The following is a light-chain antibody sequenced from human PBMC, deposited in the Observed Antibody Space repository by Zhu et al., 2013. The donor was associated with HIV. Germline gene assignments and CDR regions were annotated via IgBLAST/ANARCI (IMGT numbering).Light chain of an antibody. V-gene: IGKV3-20*01. Sequence: EIVLTQSPVTLSLSPGERATLSCRASQSVANSLAWYQQKPGQAPRLVIYDASRRATGIPARFSGSGSGTDFTLSISRLEPEDFAVYYCQQYGSSPLTFGGGTTVEIK. CDR1: QSVANS. CDR2: DAS. CDR3: QQYGSSPLT. J-gene: IGKJ4*01.